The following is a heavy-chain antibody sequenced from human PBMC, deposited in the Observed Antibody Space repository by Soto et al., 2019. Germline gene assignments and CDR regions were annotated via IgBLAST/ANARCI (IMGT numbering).Heavy chain of an antibody. D-gene: IGHD6-19*01. CDR3: ARSAVAGFVDY. Sequence: EASVKVSCKASGYTFTSYAMHWVRQAPGQRLEWMGWINAGNGNTKYSQKFQGRVTITRDTSASTAYMELSSLRSEDTAVYYCARSAVAGFVDYWGQGTLVTVSS. CDR2: INAGNGNT. V-gene: IGHV1-3*01. J-gene: IGHJ4*02. CDR1: GYTFTSYA.